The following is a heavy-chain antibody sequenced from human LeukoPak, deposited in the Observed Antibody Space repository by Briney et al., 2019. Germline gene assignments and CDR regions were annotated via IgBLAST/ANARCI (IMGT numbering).Heavy chain of an antibody. D-gene: IGHD1-1*01. CDR1: GFTFDDYA. CDR2: ISWNSGSI. Sequence: GGSLRLSCAASGFTFDDYAMHWVRQAPGKGLEWVSGISWNSGSIGYADSVKGRFTISRDNAKNSLYLQMNSLRAEDTALYYCAKEQQDFSFDYRGQGTLVTVSS. CDR3: AKEQQDFSFDY. J-gene: IGHJ4*02. V-gene: IGHV3-9*01.